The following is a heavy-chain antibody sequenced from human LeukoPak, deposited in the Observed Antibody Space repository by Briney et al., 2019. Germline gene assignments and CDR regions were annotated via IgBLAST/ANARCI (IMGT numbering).Heavy chain of an antibody. Sequence: SETLSLTCAVYGGSFSGYYWSWIRQPPGKGLEWIGEINHSGSTNYNPSLKSRVTISVDTSKNQFSLKLSSVTAADTAVYYCARLDYYGSGVFDIWGRGTMVTVSS. D-gene: IGHD3-10*01. V-gene: IGHV4-34*01. CDR2: INHSGST. CDR1: GGSFSGYY. CDR3: ARLDYYGSGVFDI. J-gene: IGHJ3*02.